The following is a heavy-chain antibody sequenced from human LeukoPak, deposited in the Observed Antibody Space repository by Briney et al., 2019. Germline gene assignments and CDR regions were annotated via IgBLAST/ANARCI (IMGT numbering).Heavy chain of an antibody. CDR1: GGSISSYY. V-gene: IGHV4-59*01. J-gene: IGHJ5*02. CDR3: ARDYYGSGSYPNWFDP. Sequence: PSETLSLTCTVSGGSISSYYWSWIRQPPGKGLEWIGYIYYSGSTNYNPSLKSRVTISVDTSKNQFSLKLSSVTAADTAVYYCARDYYGSGSYPNWFDPWSQGTLVTVSS. D-gene: IGHD3-10*01. CDR2: IYYSGST.